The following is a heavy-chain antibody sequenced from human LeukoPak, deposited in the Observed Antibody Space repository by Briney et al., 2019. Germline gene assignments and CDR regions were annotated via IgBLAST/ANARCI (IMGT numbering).Heavy chain of an antibody. CDR1: GYSFTTYW. CDR3: ARRQGCSSTSCPPDY. D-gene: IGHD2-2*01. J-gene: IGHJ4*02. Sequence: GESLQISCRGSGYSFTTYWIGWVRQMPGKGLEWMGIIYPGDSDTRYTPSFQGQVTMSADKSTNTAYLQWSSLTASDTAMYYCARRQGCSSTSCPPDYWGQGTLVTVSP. V-gene: IGHV5-51*01. CDR2: IYPGDSDT.